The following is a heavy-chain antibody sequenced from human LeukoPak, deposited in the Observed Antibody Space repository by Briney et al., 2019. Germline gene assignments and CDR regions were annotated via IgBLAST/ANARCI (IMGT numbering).Heavy chain of an antibody. Sequence: GGSLRLSCAASGFTFSSYWMHWVRQAPGKGLLWVSRINTDGSSTNFADSVRGRFTISRDNAKNTLYLQMNSLRAEDTAVYYCTRGLSGTYYGRFDYWGQGTLVTVSS. CDR2: INTDGSST. V-gene: IGHV3-74*01. CDR3: TRGLSGTYYGRFDY. CDR1: GFTFSSYW. D-gene: IGHD1-26*01. J-gene: IGHJ4*02.